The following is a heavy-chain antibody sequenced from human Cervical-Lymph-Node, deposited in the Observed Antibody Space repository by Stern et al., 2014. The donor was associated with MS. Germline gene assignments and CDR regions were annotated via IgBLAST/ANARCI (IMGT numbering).Heavy chain of an antibody. CDR3: AREGEYCSGSRCYPFLDY. Sequence: VQLVESGPGLVKPSETLSLTCTVSGGSLRSYYWNWIRQAPGKGLGWLGFIYHAGSVNYNPSLSSRVAMSVDTSKNQFSLTVSSVTAADTAVYYCAREGEYCSGSRCYPFLDYWGQGTLVTVSS. V-gene: IGHV4-59*01. D-gene: IGHD2-15*01. CDR1: GGSLRSYY. J-gene: IGHJ4*02. CDR2: IYHAGSV.